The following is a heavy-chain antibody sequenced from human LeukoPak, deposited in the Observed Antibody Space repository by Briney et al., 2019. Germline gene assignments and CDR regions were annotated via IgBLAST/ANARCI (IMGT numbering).Heavy chain of an antibody. V-gene: IGHV3-21*01. CDR1: GFTFSSYS. CDR2: ISSSRSYI. J-gene: IGHJ5*02. Sequence: GGSLRLSCAASGFTFSSYSMNWVRQAPGKGLEWVSSISSSRSYIYYADSVKGRFTISRDNAKNSLYLQMNSLRAEDTAVYYCARDLAARPPNWFDPWGQGTLVTFAS. D-gene: IGHD6-6*01. CDR3: ARDLAARPPNWFDP.